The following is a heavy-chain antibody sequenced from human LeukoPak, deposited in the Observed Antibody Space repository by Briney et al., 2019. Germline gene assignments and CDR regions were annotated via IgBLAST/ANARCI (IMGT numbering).Heavy chain of an antibody. V-gene: IGHV3-23*01. CDR2: ISGSGGST. J-gene: IGHJ4*02. D-gene: IGHD3-3*01. CDR1: GFTFSSYA. Sequence: GGSLRLSCAASGFTFSSYAMSWVRQAPGKGPEWVSAISGSGGSTHYADSVKGRFTISRDNSKNTLYMQMNSLRAEDTAVYYCAKDTGDYDYWSGYYYFDYWGQGTLVTVSS. CDR3: AKDTGDYDYWSGYYYFDY.